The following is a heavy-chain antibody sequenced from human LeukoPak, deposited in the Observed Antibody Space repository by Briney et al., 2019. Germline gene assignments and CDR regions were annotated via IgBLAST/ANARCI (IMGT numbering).Heavy chain of an antibody. D-gene: IGHD4-17*01. Sequence: SETLSLTCAVYGGSFSGYYWSWIRQPPGKGLEWIGEINHSGSTNYIPSLKSRVTISVDTSKNQFSLKLSSVNAADTAVYYCARVNYGDDEPLDVFDIWGQGTMVTVSS. CDR2: INHSGST. J-gene: IGHJ3*02. V-gene: IGHV4-34*01. CDR3: ARVNYGDDEPLDVFDI. CDR1: GGSFSGYY.